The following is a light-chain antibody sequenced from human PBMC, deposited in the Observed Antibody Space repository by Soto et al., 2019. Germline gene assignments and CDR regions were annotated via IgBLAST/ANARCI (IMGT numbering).Light chain of an antibody. J-gene: IGLJ3*02. CDR1: SSDFGDGKY. V-gene: IGLV2-14*01. CDR2: GVN. CDR3: GSFTTSRIWV. Sequence: QSALTQPASVSGSPGQSITVSCTGSSSDFGDGKYVSWYQQQPGKGPNLLIYGVNSRPSGISNRFSGSKSGNTASLTISGLQVEDEAEYFCGSFTTSRIWVFGGGTKLTVL.